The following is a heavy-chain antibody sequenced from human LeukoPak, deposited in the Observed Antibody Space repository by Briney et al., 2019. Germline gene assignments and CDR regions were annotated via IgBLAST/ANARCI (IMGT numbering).Heavy chain of an antibody. V-gene: IGHV3-53*03. J-gene: IGHJ4*02. Sequence: SGGSLRLSCAVSGFTASTHHMAWVRHPPGKGLKWVSVRQPGNVSYYADSVTGRYTTSTDSSKNTLFLQMRDLRAEDTALYYCARERDYDTYFDYWGQGTLVIVSS. CDR3: ARERDYDTYFDY. CDR1: GFTASTHH. D-gene: IGHD3-22*01. CDR2: RQPGNVS.